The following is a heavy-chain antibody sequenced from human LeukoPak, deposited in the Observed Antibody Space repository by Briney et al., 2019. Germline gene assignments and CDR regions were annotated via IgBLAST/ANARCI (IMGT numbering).Heavy chain of an antibody. D-gene: IGHD3-10*01. J-gene: IGHJ3*02. CDR2: IYTSEST. CDR1: GGSLSSYY. Sequence: PETLSLTCTVSGGSLSSYYWSWIRQPAGKGLEWIGRIYTSESTNYDPSLKSRVTMSVDTSKNQFSLKLSFVTAADTAVYYCARAYDGDDAFDIWGQGTMVTVSS. CDR3: ARAYDGDDAFDI. V-gene: IGHV4-4*07.